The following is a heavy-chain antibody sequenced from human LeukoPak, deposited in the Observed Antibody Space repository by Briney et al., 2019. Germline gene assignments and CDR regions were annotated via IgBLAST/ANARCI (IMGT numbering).Heavy chain of an antibody. CDR1: GFTFSSYS. J-gene: IGHJ4*02. D-gene: IGHD1-26*01. Sequence: GGSLRLSCAASGFTFSSYSMNWVRQAPGKGLEWVSYISSSSSTIYYADSVKGRFTISRDNAKNSLYLQMNSLGAEDTAVYYCARDVVGANDYWGQGTLVTVSS. CDR2: ISSSSSTI. CDR3: ARDVVGANDY. V-gene: IGHV3-48*01.